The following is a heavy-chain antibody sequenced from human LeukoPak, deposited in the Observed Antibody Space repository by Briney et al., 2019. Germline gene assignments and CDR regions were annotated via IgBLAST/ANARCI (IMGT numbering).Heavy chain of an antibody. Sequence: GASVKVSCKASGYTFTSYDINWVRQATGQGLEWMGWMNPNSGNTNYAQKLQGRVTMTTDTSTSTAYMELRSLGSDDTAVYYCARGYSSSWYDRYYYYYMDVWGKGTTVTISS. J-gene: IGHJ6*03. CDR3: ARGYSSSWYDRYYYYYMDV. V-gene: IGHV1-8*01. D-gene: IGHD6-13*01. CDR2: MNPNSGNT. CDR1: GYTFTSYD.